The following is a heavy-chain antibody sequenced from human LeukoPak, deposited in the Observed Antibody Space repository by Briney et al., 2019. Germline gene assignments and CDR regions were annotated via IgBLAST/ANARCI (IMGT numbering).Heavy chain of an antibody. CDR2: INHSGST. V-gene: IGHV4-34*01. D-gene: IGHD1-26*01. CDR3: ARGRRSGSYYMY. J-gene: IGHJ4*02. Sequence: PSETLSLTCAVYGGSLSGYYWNWIRQPPGKGLEWIGEINHSGSTNYNPSLKSRVTISVDTSKNQFSLKLNSVTAADTAVYYCARGRRSGSYYMYWGQGTLVTVSS. CDR1: GGSLSGYY.